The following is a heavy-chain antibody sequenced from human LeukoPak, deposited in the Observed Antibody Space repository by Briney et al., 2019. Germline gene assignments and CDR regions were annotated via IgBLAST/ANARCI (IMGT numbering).Heavy chain of an antibody. V-gene: IGHV1-46*01. CDR1: GYTFTSYY. Sequence: ASVKVSCKASGYTFTSYYMHWVRQAPGQGLEWMGIINPSGGSTSYAQKFQGRVTMTRDTSTSTVYMELCSLRSEDTAVYYCACYNWNEKILCWGQGTLVTVSS. CDR3: ACYNWNEKILC. D-gene: IGHD1-20*01. CDR2: INPSGGST. J-gene: IGHJ4*02.